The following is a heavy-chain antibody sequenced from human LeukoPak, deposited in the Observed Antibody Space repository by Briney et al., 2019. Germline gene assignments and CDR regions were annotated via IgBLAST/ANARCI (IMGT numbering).Heavy chain of an antibody. CDR3: ARGTYYYDSSGYYYDYYYYYGMDV. J-gene: IGHJ6*02. CDR2: IYSGGST. Sequence: PGGSLRLSCAASGFTVSSHYMSWVRQAPGKGLEWVSVIYSGGSTYYAASVKGRFTISRDNSKNTLYLQMNSLRAEDTAVYYCARGTYYYDSSGYYYDYYYYYGMDVWGQGTTVTVSS. V-gene: IGHV3-66*01. D-gene: IGHD3-22*01. CDR1: GFTVSSHY.